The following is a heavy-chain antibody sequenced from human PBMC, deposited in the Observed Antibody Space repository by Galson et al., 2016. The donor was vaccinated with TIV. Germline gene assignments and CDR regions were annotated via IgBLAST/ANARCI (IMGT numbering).Heavy chain of an antibody. D-gene: IGHD7-27*01. CDR3: IRDLGRLRDF. V-gene: IGHV1-46*03. CDR2: IDPTYGGT. Sequence: SVKVSCKASGNIFTRDYVHWVRQAPGQGLEWMGVIDPTYGGTTFAQKFQALVTMTRDTSTSTVYMEVSGLKSDDTAVYYCIRDLGRLRDFWGQSTLVTVTS. CDR1: GNIFTRDY. J-gene: IGHJ4*02.